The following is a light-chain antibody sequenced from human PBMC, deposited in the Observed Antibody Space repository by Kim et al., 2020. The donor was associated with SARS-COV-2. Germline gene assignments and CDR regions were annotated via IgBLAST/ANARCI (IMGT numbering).Light chain of an antibody. J-gene: IGLJ3*02. Sequence: PGRTARSTGGGENNGSKRVHWYQQRPGLAPVLVIRYDSDRPSGIPERFSGSNSGNTATLTISGVEAGDEADYYCQVWDSGSAHQGVFGGGTQLTVL. CDR1: NNGSKR. CDR3: QVWDSGSAHQGV. V-gene: IGLV3-21*04. CDR2: YDS.